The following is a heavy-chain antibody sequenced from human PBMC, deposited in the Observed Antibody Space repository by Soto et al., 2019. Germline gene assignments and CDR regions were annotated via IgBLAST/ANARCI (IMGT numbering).Heavy chain of an antibody. V-gene: IGHV1-69*13. CDR1: GGTFSSYA. CDR2: IIPIFGTA. CDR3: AMLVGATTYYYYYGMDV. D-gene: IGHD1-26*01. Sequence: SVKVSCKASGGTFSSYAISWVRQAPGQGLEWMGGIIPIFGTANYAQKFQGRVTITADESTSTAYMELSSLRSEDTAVYYCAMLVGATTYYYYYGMDVWGQGTTVTVSS. J-gene: IGHJ6*02.